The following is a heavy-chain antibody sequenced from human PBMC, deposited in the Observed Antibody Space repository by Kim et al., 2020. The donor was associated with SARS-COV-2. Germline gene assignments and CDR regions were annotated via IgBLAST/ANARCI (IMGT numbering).Heavy chain of an antibody. D-gene: IGHD3-10*01. Sequence: GGSLRLSCAASGFTFSDYYMSWIRQAPGKGLEWVSYISSSGSTIYYADSVKGRFTISRDNAKNSLYLQMNSLRAEDTAVYYCARDRYYYGSGKMGDYYYGMDVWGQGTTVTVSS. V-gene: IGHV3-11*01. CDR1: GFTFSDYY. J-gene: IGHJ6*02. CDR2: ISSSGSTI. CDR3: ARDRYYYGSGKMGDYYYGMDV.